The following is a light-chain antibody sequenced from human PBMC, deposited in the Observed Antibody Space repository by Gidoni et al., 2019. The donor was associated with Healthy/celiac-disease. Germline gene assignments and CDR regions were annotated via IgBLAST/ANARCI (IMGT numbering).Light chain of an antibody. J-gene: IGKJ1*01. Sequence: VLTQSPGLLSLSPGERATLPCRAIPSVSSSYLAWYQQKPGQAPRLLIYGASNRATGIPDRFSGSGSGTDFTLTISRLEPEDVAVYYCQQYGSSPWTFGQGTKVEIK. V-gene: IGKV3-20*01. CDR3: QQYGSSPWT. CDR2: GAS. CDR1: PSVSSSY.